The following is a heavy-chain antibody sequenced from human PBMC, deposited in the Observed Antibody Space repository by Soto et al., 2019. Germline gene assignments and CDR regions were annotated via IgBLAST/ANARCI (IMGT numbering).Heavy chain of an antibody. J-gene: IGHJ4*02. V-gene: IGHV3-30-3*01. Sequence: QVQLVESGGGVVQPGRSLRLSCAASGFTFSSYAMHWVRQAPGKGLEWVAVISYDGSNKYYADSVKGRFTISRDNSKNTLYLQMNSLRAEDTAVYYCAREVPRFGYFDYWGQGTLVTVSS. CDR1: GFTFSSYA. CDR2: ISYDGSNK. D-gene: IGHD3-10*01. CDR3: AREVPRFGYFDY.